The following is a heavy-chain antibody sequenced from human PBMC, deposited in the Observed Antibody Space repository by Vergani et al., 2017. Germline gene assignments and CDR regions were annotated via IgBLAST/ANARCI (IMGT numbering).Heavy chain of an antibody. CDR2: IKQDGSEK. CDR3: AGGDSGGYYHIYYYYCGMDV. Sequence: EVQLVESGGGLVQPGGSLRLSCAASGFTFSSYWMSWVRQAPGKGLEWVANIKQDGSEKYYVDSVKGRFTISRDNAKTSLYLQMNSLRAEDTAVYYCAGGDSGGYYHIYYYYCGMDVWGQGTTVTVSS. V-gene: IGHV3-7*01. CDR1: GFTFSSYW. J-gene: IGHJ6*02. D-gene: IGHD3-22*01.